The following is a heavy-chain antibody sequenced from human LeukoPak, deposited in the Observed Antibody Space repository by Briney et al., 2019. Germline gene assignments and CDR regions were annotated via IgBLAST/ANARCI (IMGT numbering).Heavy chain of an antibody. CDR3: ARVFDSGSQAYFYYMDV. J-gene: IGHJ6*03. D-gene: IGHD3-10*01. CDR1: GGSIRGYY. V-gene: IGHV4-59*01. Sequence: PSETLSLTCTVSGGSIRGYYWSWIRQPPGKGLEWIGYIYSSGSTSYNPSLKSRVTMSVDTSKNQFSLKVSSVTAADTAVYYCARVFDSGSQAYFYYMDVWGKGTTVTISS. CDR2: IYSSGST.